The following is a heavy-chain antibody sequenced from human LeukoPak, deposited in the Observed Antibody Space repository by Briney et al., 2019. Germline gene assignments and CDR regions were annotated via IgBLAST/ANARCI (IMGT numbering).Heavy chain of an antibody. V-gene: IGHV1-18*01. J-gene: IGHJ3*02. CDR1: GYTFTSYG. CDR2: ISAYNGNT. Sequence: ASVKVSCKASGYTFTSYGISWVRQAPGQGLEWMGWISAYNGNTNYAQKLQGRVTMTTDTSTSTAYMELRSLRSDDTAVYYCARAVPSPGYCSSTSCRDAFDIWGQGTMVTVSS. D-gene: IGHD2-2*01. CDR3: ARAVPSPGYCSSTSCRDAFDI.